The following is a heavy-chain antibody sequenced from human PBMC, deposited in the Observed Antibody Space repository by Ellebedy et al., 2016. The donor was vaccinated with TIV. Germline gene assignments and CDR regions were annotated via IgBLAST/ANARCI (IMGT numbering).Heavy chain of an antibody. Sequence: MPSETLSLTCAVHGGSLSSDYWSWIRQSPEKGLEWIGEINHSGSTSYNPSLKSRVSISINTPKKQFSLKLSSVTAAETAVYYCARAFQYSSGWAFDYWGQGTLVTGSS. CDR1: GGSLSSDY. D-gene: IGHD6-19*01. J-gene: IGHJ4*02. CDR3: ARAFQYSSGWAFDY. CDR2: INHSGST. V-gene: IGHV4-34*01.